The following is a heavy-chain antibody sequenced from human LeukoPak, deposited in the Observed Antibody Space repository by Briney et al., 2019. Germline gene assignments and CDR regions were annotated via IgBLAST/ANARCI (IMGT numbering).Heavy chain of an antibody. D-gene: IGHD7-27*01. Sequence: GGSLRLSCAASGFTFSGYAMSWVRQAPGKGLEWVSAISGSGGSAYYADSVKGRFTISRDNSKNTLYLQMNSLRAEDTAVYYCATATKLGVFDYWGQGTLVTVSS. CDR3: ATATKLGVFDY. CDR2: ISGSGGSA. V-gene: IGHV3-23*01. CDR1: GFTFSGYA. J-gene: IGHJ4*02.